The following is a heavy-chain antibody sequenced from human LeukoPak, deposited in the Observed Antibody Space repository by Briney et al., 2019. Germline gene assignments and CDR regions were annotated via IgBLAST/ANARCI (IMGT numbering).Heavy chain of an antibody. CDR2: IYSGGST. D-gene: IGHD3-3*01. CDR3: VGGAVYYFDY. J-gene: IGHJ4*02. V-gene: IGHV3-53*01. Sequence: GGSLRLSCAASGFTFSSYGMHWVRQAPGKGLEWVSVIYSGGSTYYADSVKGRFTISRDNSKNTLYLQMNSLRAEDTAVYYCVGGAVYYFDYWGQGTLVTVSS. CDR1: GFTFSSYG.